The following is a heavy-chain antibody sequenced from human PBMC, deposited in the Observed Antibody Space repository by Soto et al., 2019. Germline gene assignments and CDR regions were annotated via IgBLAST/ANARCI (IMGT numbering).Heavy chain of an antibody. CDR2: IYYSGST. Sequence: SETLSLTCTVSGGSISSYYWSWIRQPPGKGLEWIGYIYYSGSTNYNPSLKSRVTISVDTSKNQFSLKLSSVTAADTAVYYCARGGGLRGAFDIWGQGTMVTVSS. CDR3: ARGGGLRGAFDI. D-gene: IGHD4-17*01. J-gene: IGHJ3*02. V-gene: IGHV4-59*01. CDR1: GGSISSYY.